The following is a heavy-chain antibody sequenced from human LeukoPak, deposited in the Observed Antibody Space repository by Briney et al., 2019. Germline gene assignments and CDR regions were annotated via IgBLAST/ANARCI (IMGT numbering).Heavy chain of an antibody. CDR3: ARLGFCRGDNCLDDY. CDR2: IYYTGGT. J-gene: IGHJ4*02. V-gene: IGHV4-59*08. CDR1: GCFISPHY. D-gene: IGHD2-15*01. Sequence: PSETLSLTCTVSGCFISPHYWSWIRQPPGKGLEYVGYIYYTGGTNYNPSLRSRATVSVDASKNQVSLKLSSVTATDTAVYYCARLGFCRGDNCLDDYWGQGTLVTVSS.